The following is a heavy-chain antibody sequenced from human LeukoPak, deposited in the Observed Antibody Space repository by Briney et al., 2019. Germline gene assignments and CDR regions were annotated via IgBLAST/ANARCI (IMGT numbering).Heavy chain of an antibody. CDR3: ARTGGYDYHIDH. J-gene: IGHJ4*02. CDR2: IYISGTT. Sequence: SETLSLTCSVSGVSISSYYWSWLRQTAGKGLEWIGRIYISGTTNYNPSLNSRITMSIDTSKNQFCLKLTSVTAADTGVYYCARTGGYDYHIDHWGQGTQVIVSS. V-gene: IGHV4-4*07. CDR1: GVSISSYY. D-gene: IGHD5-12*01.